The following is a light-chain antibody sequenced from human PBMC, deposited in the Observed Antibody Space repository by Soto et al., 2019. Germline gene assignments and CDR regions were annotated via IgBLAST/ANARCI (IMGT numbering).Light chain of an antibody. Sequence: QSALTQPASVSGSPGQSITISCTGTTSDVGGYDYVSWYQQYPGKAPKVMIYEVSNRPSGVSNRFSGSKSGTTASLTISGLQAEDEADYYCSSWTSSNTRVFSGGTKLTVL. V-gene: IGLV2-14*01. J-gene: IGLJ3*02. CDR3: SSWTSSNTRV. CDR1: TSDVGGYDY. CDR2: EVS.